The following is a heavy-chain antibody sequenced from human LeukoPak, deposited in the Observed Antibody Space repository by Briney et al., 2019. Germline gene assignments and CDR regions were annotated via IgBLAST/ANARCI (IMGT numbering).Heavy chain of an antibody. CDR2: IRYDGSNK. J-gene: IGHJ6*03. CDR3: AKDGRGAHYYYYYMDV. V-gene: IGHV3-30*02. Sequence: GGSLRLSCAASGFTFSSYGMHWVRQAPCTGLEWVAFIRYDGSNKYYADSVKGRFTISRDNSKNTLYLQMNSLRAEDTAVYYCAKDGRGAHYYYYYMDVWGKGTTVTVSS. D-gene: IGHD1-1*01. CDR1: GFTFSSYG.